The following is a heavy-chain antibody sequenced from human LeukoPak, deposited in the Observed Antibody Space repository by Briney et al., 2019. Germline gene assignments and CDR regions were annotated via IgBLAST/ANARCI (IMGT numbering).Heavy chain of an antibody. Sequence: GGSLRLSCAASGFTFSSYSMNWVRQAPGKGLEWVSSISSSSSYIYYADSVKGRFTISRDNAKNSLYLQMNSLRAEDTAVYYCARGQPDFWSGYSAAPAYYFDYWGQGTLVTVSS. V-gene: IGHV3-21*01. J-gene: IGHJ4*02. CDR1: GFTFSSYS. D-gene: IGHD3-3*01. CDR3: ARGQPDFWSGYSAAPAYYFDY. CDR2: ISSSSSYI.